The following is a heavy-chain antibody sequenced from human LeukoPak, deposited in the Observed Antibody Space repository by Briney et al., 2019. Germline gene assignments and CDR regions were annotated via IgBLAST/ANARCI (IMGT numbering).Heavy chain of an antibody. V-gene: IGHV4-30-2*01. CDR2: IYHSGST. J-gene: IGHJ4*02. CDR3: ARYVPRYGGYDY. D-gene: IGHD4-17*01. Sequence: TSETLSLTCTVSGGSISSGGYYWSWIRQPPGKGLEWIGYIYHSGSTYYNPSLKSRVTISVDRSKNQFSLKLSSVTAADTAVYYCARYVPRYGGYDYWGQGTLVTVSS. CDR1: GGSISSGGYY.